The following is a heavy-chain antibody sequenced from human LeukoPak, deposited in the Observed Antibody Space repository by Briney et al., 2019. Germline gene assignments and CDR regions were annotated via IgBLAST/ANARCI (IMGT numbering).Heavy chain of an antibody. CDR2: IYHSGST. CDR1: GGSISSYY. Sequence: PSETLSLTCTVSGGSISSYYWSWIRQPPGKGLEWIGSIYHSGSTYYNPSLKSRVTISVDTSKNQFSLKLSSVTAADTAVYYCARVDDCGGDCYSDFDYWGQGTLVTVSS. CDR3: ARVDDCGGDCYSDFDY. D-gene: IGHD2-21*02. V-gene: IGHV4-38-2*02. J-gene: IGHJ4*02.